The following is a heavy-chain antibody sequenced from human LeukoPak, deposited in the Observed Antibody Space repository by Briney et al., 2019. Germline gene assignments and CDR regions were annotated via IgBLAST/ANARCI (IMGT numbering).Heavy chain of an antibody. V-gene: IGHV3-7*04. CDR1: GFSFSNFW. CDR2: IHPEGNEK. CDR3: ARGDDLSGDH. Sequence: GGSLRLSCATSGFSFSNFWMSWVRQAPGRGLQWVANIHPEGNEKYHVVSVKGRFIISRDNARNLLFLQMNGLRVEDTAVYYCARGDDLSGDHWGQGTLVTVSS. D-gene: IGHD1-1*01. J-gene: IGHJ4*02.